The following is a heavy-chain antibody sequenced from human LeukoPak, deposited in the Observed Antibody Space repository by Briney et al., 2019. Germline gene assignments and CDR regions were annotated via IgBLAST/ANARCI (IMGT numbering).Heavy chain of an antibody. Sequence: GGSLRLSCAASGFTFSNYWTHWVRQTPGKGLVWVSRINSDGSSTSYADSVKGRFSISRDKAKNTLYLQMDSLRAEVTAVYYCAKIYSSGSYHFDFWGQEPWSPSPQ. J-gene: IGHJ4*01. CDR3: AKIYSSGSYHFDF. CDR1: GFTFSNYW. V-gene: IGHV3-74*01. D-gene: IGHD3-10*01. CDR2: INSDGSST.